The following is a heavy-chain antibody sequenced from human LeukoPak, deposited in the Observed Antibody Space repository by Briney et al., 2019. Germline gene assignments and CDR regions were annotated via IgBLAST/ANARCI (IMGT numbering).Heavy chain of an antibody. J-gene: IGHJ4*02. CDR3: AKIPRGMIQGVYFDF. Sequence: GRSLRLSCATSGFTFSDYFMSWIRQAPGKGLEWLSYISSSGGTIFYADSVKGRFTISRDNANNSLYLQMNSLRADDTAVYYCAKIPRGMIQGVYFDFWGQGTLVTVSS. D-gene: IGHD3-10*01. V-gene: IGHV3-11*01. CDR1: GFTFSDYF. CDR2: ISSSGGTI.